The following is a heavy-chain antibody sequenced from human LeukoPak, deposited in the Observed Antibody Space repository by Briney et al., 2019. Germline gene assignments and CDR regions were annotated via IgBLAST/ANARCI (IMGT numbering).Heavy chain of an antibody. D-gene: IGHD2-8*02. CDR3: ARNLYGTGQFDP. CDR2: MSPNNGKT. Sequence: ASVKVSCKASGYTFTTYDINWVRQATGRGLEWMGWMSPNNGKTGYAQKFQGRVAMTRDTSINTAYMELSSLTSEDTAVYYCARNLYGTGQFDPWGQGILVTVSS. J-gene: IGHJ5*02. V-gene: IGHV1-8*01. CDR1: GYTFTTYD.